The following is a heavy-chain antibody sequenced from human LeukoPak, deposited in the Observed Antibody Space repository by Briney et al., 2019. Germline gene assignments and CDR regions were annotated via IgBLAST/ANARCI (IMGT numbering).Heavy chain of an antibody. V-gene: IGHV4-39*07. CDR3: ATTIWAPVRYSDY. J-gene: IGHJ4*02. CDR2: VYWSGNT. CDR1: GASISSSSYY. Sequence: SETLSLTCSVSGASISSSSYYWGWIRQPPGKGLEWIGSVYWSGNTHHNPSLQSRVTMSVDASKNQFSLKVTSVTAADTAVYYCATTIWAPVRYSDYWGQGILVTVSS. D-gene: IGHD3-9*01.